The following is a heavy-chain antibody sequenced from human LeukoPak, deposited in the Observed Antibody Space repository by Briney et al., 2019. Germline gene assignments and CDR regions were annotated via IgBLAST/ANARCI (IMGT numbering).Heavy chain of an antibody. CDR1: GFTFSSYW. CDR3: ARDGDAVLTRGYYYYMDV. D-gene: IGHD4-23*01. Sequence: GGSLRLSCAASGFTFSSYWMSWVRQAPGKGLEWVANIKQDGSEKYYVDSVKGRFTISRDNAKNSLYLQMNSLRAEDTAVYYCARDGDAVLTRGYYYYMDVWGKGTTVTVSS. J-gene: IGHJ6*03. CDR2: IKQDGSEK. V-gene: IGHV3-7*01.